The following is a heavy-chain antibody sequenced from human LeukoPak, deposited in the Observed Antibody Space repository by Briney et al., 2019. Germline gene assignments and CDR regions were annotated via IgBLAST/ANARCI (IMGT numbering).Heavy chain of an antibody. Sequence: VQPGGSLRLSCTVSGFTFDDYSMHWVRQPPGKGLEWVSLISGDSSIIDYAVSVKGRFTIFRDNRKKSLYLQMSSLRIEDTALYYCAKDGYYDNSGYSWGQGTLVTVSS. CDR1: GFTFDDYS. D-gene: IGHD3-22*01. CDR3: AKDGYYDNSGYS. J-gene: IGHJ4*02. V-gene: IGHV3-43*02. CDR2: ISGDSSII.